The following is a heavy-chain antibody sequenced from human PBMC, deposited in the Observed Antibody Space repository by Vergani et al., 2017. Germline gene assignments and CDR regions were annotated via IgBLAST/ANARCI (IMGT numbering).Heavy chain of an antibody. J-gene: IGHJ4*02. CDR2: IYSGGST. CDR1: GFTVSSNY. CDR3: ATGQGKLWFGTHFFDY. D-gene: IGHD3-10*01. Sequence: EVQLVETGGGLIQPGGSLRLSCAASGFTVSSNYMSWVRQAPGKGLEWVSVIYSGGSTYYADSVKGRFTISRDNSKNTLYLQMNSLRAEDTAVYYCATGQGKLWFGTHFFDYWGQGTLVTVSS. V-gene: IGHV3-53*02.